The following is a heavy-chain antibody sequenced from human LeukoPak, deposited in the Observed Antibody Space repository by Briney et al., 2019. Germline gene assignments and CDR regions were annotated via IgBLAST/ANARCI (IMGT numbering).Heavy chain of an antibody. J-gene: IGHJ4*02. CDR1: GYTFSDYW. D-gene: IGHD5-18*01. CDR2: IKPDGSEK. V-gene: IGHV3-7*04. Sequence: GGSLRLSCAASGYTFSDYWMSWVRQAPGKGLEWVANIKPDGSEKYYVDSVKGRFTISRDNAQNSLYLRMNSLKTEDTALYYCARGGSTAIPFDYWGQGTLVTVSS. CDR3: ARGGSTAIPFDY.